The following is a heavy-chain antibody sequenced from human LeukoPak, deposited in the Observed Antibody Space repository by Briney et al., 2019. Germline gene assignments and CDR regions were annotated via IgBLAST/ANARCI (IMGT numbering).Heavy chain of an antibody. Sequence: GGSLRLSCEASGFTFRSFAMSWVRQAPGKGLEWLSGISASGHYIYNADSAKGRFTISRDNSKNTLYIEINSLRAEDTAVYYCARDGSWGDYQFYFYMDVWGKGTTVTVSS. V-gene: IGHV3-23*01. CDR1: GFTFRSFA. CDR2: ISASGHYI. D-gene: IGHD2-2*01. CDR3: ARDGSWGDYQFYFYMDV. J-gene: IGHJ6*03.